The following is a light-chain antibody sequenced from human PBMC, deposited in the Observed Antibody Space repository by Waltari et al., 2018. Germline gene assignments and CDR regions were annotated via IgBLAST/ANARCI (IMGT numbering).Light chain of an antibody. Sequence: EIVLTQSPGTLSLSPGERATLSCRASQTVRHTYLAWSQQKPGQAARLLLYVASTSATGIPDRFSGSGSGTDFTLTINKLGPEDFAVYYCQQYGSSLGVTFGRGTRLEIK. V-gene: IGKV3-20*01. CDR3: QQYGSSLGVT. CDR1: QTVRHTY. CDR2: VAS. J-gene: IGKJ5*01.